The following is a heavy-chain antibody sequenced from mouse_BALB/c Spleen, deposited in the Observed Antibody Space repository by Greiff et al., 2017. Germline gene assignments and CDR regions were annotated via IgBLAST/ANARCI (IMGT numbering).Heavy chain of an antibody. V-gene: IGHV2-9*02. CDR1: GFSLTSYG. D-gene: IGHD2-10*01. CDR3: ARTYYGKAMDY. J-gene: IGHJ4*01. CDR2: IWAGGST. Sequence: VKLVESGPGLVAPSQSLSITCTVSGFSLTSYGVHWVRQPPGKGLEWLGVIWAGGSTNYNSALMSRLSINKDNSKSQVFLKMNSLQTDDTAMYYCARTYYGKAMDYWGQGTSVTVSS.